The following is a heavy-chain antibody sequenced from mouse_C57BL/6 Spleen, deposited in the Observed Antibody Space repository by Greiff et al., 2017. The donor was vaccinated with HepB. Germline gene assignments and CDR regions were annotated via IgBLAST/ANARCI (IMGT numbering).Heavy chain of an antibody. CDR3: ARYDYGSGYFDV. V-gene: IGHV1-76*01. CDR1: GYTFTDYY. D-gene: IGHD1-1*01. J-gene: IGHJ1*03. Sequence: QVQLQQSGAELVRPGASVKLSCKASGYTFTDYYINWVKQRPGQGLEWIAMIYPGSGNTYYNEKFKGKATLTAEKSSSTAYMQLSSLTSEDSAVYFCARYDYGSGYFDVWGTGTTVTVSS. CDR2: IYPGSGNT.